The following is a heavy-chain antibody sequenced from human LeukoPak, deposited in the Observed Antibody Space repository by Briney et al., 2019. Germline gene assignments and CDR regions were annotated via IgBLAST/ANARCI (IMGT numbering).Heavy chain of an antibody. J-gene: IGHJ4*02. CDR3: AKNPRLEGWIYFDS. Sequence: GGSLRLSCAASGFTFSSYSMSCVRQAPGKGLEWVSSISGSGGRIDYADSVKGRFTISRDNSKNTLSLQMNSLTAEDTAVYYCAKNPRLEGWIYFDSWGQGILVTVSS. CDR2: ISGSGGRI. CDR1: GFTFSSYS. D-gene: IGHD1-1*01. V-gene: IGHV3-23*01.